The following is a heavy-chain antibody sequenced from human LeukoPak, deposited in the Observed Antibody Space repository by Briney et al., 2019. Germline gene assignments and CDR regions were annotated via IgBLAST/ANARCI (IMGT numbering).Heavy chain of an antibody. J-gene: IGHJ3*02. CDR1: GGSISSGGYY. V-gene: IGHV4-31*03. CDR2: IYYSGST. D-gene: IGHD2-2*02. CDR3: ARGDTLGAFDI. Sequence: SQTLSLTCTVSGGSISSGGYYWSWIRQHPGKGLEWIGYIYYSGSTNYNPSLKSRVTISVDTSKNQFSLKLSSVTAADTAVYYCARGDTLGAFDIWGQGTMVTVSS.